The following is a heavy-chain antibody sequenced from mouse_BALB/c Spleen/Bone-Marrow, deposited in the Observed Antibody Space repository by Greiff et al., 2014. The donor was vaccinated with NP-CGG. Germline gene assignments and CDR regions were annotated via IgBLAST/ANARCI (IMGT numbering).Heavy chain of an antibody. J-gene: IGHJ1*01. Sequence: DVQLQESGPGLMKPSQSLSLTCSVTGFSITSGYYWNWIRQFPGHTLEWMGYITFDGSYDYNPSLKNRISITRDASNNQFFLKLKSVTAEDTASYYCARALGSYVWYFDVWGAGTTVTVSS. CDR3: ARALGSYVWYFDV. CDR1: GFSITSGYY. V-gene: IGHV3-6*02. D-gene: IGHD1-1*02. CDR2: ITFDGSY.